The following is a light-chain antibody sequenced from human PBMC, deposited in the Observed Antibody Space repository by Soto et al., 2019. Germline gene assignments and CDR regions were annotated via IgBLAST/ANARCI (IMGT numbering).Light chain of an antibody. CDR1: QGIRND. CDR3: LQEYNYPYT. CDR2: AAS. V-gene: IGKV1-6*01. Sequence: AIQMTQSPSSLSASVGDRVTITCRASQGIRNDLGWYQQKPGKAPKLLISAASSLQSGVPSRFSGSGSGTDFTLTISSLLPEDFATYYCLQEYNYPYTFGQGTKLEIK. J-gene: IGKJ2*01.